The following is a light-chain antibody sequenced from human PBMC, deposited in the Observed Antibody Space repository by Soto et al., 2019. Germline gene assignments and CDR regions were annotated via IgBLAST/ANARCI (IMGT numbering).Light chain of an antibody. CDR1: QSVSTKN. V-gene: IGKV3-20*01. CDR2: GAS. J-gene: IGKJ2*01. Sequence: EIVLTQSPATLSLAPGDRANLSCRASQSVSTKNLAWYQQKPGQAPRLLIFGASSRATGISDRFSGSGSGTDFSLTISILEPEDFAVYYCQQFGSSPPYTFGQGTKVEIK. CDR3: QQFGSSPPYT.